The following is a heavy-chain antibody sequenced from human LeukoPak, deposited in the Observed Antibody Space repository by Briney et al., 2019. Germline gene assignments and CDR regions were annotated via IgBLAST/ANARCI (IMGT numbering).Heavy chain of an antibody. CDR2: FDPEDGET. CDR3: ATKLPIRFSGSYYVRFLGNAFDI. Sequence: ASVKVSCTVSGYTLTELSMHWVRQAPGKGLEWMGGFDPEDGETICAQKFQGRVTMTEDTSTDTAYMELSSLRSEDTAVYHCATKLPIRFSGSYYVRFLGNAFDIWGQGTMVTVSS. D-gene: IGHD1-26*01. V-gene: IGHV1-24*01. J-gene: IGHJ3*02. CDR1: GYTLTELS.